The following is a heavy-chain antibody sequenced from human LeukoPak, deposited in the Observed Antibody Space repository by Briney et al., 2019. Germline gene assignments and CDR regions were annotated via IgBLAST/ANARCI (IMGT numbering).Heavy chain of an antibody. CDR3: ARGNPAAAGEHLDH. J-gene: IGHJ4*02. CDR1: GFTFTSSA. D-gene: IGHD6-13*01. CDR2: IVVGSGNT. V-gene: IGHV1-58*02. Sequence: SVKVSCKASGFTFTSSAMQWVRQARGQTLELIRWIVVGSGNTNYAQKFQERVTITRDMSTSTAYMELSSLRSEDTAVYYCARGNPAAAGEHLDHWGQGTLVTVSS.